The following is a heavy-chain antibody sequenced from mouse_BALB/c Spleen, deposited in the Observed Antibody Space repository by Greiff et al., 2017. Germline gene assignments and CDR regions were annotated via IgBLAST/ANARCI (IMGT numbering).Heavy chain of an antibody. CDR2: ISSGGST. Sequence: EVKLVESGGGLVKPGGSLKLSCAASGFTFSSYAMSWVRQTPEKRLEWVASISSGGSTYYPDSVKGRFTISRDNARNILYLQMSSLRSEDTAMYYCARGYGYDYFDYWGQGTTLTVSS. J-gene: IGHJ2*01. CDR3: ARGYGYDYFDY. CDR1: GFTFSSYA. V-gene: IGHV5-6-5*01. D-gene: IGHD2-2*01.